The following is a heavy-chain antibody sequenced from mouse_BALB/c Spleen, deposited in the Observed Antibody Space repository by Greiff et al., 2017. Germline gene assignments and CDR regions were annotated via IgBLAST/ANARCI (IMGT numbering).Heavy chain of an antibody. CDR1: GYTFTSYW. CDR3: ARWLDY. D-gene: IGHD2-3*01. CDR2: IYPGDGDT. J-gene: IGHJ4*01. Sequence: QVHVKQSGAELARPGASVKLSCKASGYTFTSYWMQWVKQRPGQGLEWIGAIYPGDGDTRYTQKFKGKATLTADKSSSTAYMQLSSLASEDSAVYYCARWLDYWGQGTSVTVSS. V-gene: IGHV1-87*01.